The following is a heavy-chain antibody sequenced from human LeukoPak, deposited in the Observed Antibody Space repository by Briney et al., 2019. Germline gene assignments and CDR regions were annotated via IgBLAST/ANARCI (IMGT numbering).Heavy chain of an antibody. CDR2: KWYGGGNK. J-gene: IGHJ4*02. Sequence: GGSLRLSCSASGFTFCNFVMHWVRQAPGKGLERVAVKWYGGGNKYYADSVQGRFTISRDNYKNTLYLQMISLRVEDTSVYYCARGDYYGSPFDYWGQGTLVTVSS. CDR3: ARGDYYGSPFDY. D-gene: IGHD3-10*01. CDR1: GFTFCNFV. V-gene: IGHV3-33*01.